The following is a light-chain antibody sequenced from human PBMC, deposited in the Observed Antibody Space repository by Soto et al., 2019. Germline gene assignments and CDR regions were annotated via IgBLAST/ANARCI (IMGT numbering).Light chain of an antibody. CDR1: QSVSRD. CDR2: GAS. Sequence: EIVLMQSPATLSVSPGERATLSCRASQSVSRDLAWYQQKPGQAPRLLIYGASTRAPSIPARFSGSGSGTDFTPTISRLQSEDFAVHSRQQYDKWPTWTFGQGTKV. J-gene: IGKJ1*01. CDR3: QQYDKWPTWT. V-gene: IGKV3-15*01.